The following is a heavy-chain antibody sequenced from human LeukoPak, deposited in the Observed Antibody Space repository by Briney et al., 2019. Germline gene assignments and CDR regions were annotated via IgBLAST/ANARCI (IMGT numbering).Heavy chain of an antibody. Sequence: PGGSLRLSCAASGFTFSSYWMHWVRQVPGKGLVWVSRINSDGTSTTYADSVKGRFTISRDNAKNTLYLQMNSLRAEDTAVYYCARGASGYSYGWGQGTLVTVSS. CDR1: GFTFSSYW. D-gene: IGHD5-18*01. CDR3: ARGASGYSYG. CDR2: INSDGTST. V-gene: IGHV3-74*01. J-gene: IGHJ4*02.